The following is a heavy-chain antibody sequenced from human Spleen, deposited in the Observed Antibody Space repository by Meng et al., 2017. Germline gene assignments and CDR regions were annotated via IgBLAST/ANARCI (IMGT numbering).Heavy chain of an antibody. CDR3: ARAWFGGSSYGMDV. J-gene: IGHJ6*01. V-gene: IGHV4-59*01. CDR1: GGSIRGYY. CDR2: IYYSGST. D-gene: IGHD3-10*01. Sequence: SETLSLTCTVSGGSIRGYYWSWIRQPPGKGLEWIGYIYYSGSTKYNPSLKSRVTKSVDTSKNQFSLKLSSVTAADTAVYYCARAWFGGSSYGMDVWGQGTTVTVSS.